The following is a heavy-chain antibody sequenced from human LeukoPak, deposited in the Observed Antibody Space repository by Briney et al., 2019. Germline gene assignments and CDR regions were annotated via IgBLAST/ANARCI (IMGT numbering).Heavy chain of an antibody. V-gene: IGHV4-39*07. Sequence: PSETLSLTCTVSGGSISSSSYYWGWIRQPPGKGLEWIGSIYYSGSTYYNPSLKSRVTISVDTSKNQSSLKLSSVTAADTAVYYCARDSHCSGGSCLVYYYYGMDVWGQGTTVTVSS. CDR3: ARDSHCSGGSCLVYYYYGMDV. CDR1: GGSISSSSYY. D-gene: IGHD2-15*01. J-gene: IGHJ6*02. CDR2: IYYSGST.